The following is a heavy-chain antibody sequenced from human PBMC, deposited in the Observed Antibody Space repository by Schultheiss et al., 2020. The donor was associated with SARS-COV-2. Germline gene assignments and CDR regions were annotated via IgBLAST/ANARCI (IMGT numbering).Heavy chain of an antibody. Sequence: SLKISCAASGFTFSSYGMHWVRQAPGKGLEWVAVIWYDGSNKYYADSVKGRFTISRDNSKNTLYLQMNSLRAEDTAVYYCARDIVVPAAEGYYYYGMDVWGQGTTVTVSS. J-gene: IGHJ6*02. CDR3: ARDIVVPAAEGYYYYGMDV. V-gene: IGHV3-33*01. CDR2: IWYDGSNK. D-gene: IGHD2-2*01. CDR1: GFTFSSYG.